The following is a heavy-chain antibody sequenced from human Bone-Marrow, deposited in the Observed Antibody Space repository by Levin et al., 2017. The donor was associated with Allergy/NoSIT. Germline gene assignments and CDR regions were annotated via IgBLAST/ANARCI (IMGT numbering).Heavy chain of an antibody. D-gene: IGHD6-13*01. V-gene: IGHV4-39*01. J-gene: IGHJ4*02. CDR3: ARIAAAGTGADY. CDR2: IYYSGST. CDR1: GGSISSSSYY. Sequence: ASETLSLTCTVSGGSISSSSYYWGWIRQPPGKGLEWIGSIYYSGSTYYNPSLKSRVTISVDTSKNQFSLKLSSVTAADTAVYYCARIAAAGTGADYWGQGTLVTVSS.